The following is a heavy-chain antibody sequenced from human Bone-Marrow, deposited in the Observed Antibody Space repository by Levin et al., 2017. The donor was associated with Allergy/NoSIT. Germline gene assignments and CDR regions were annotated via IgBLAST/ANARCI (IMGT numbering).Heavy chain of an antibody. D-gene: IGHD5/OR15-5a*01. CDR1: GFSLSHPRMA. J-gene: IGHJ6*02. CDR2: IFSNDEK. Sequence: NESGPTLVKPTETLALTCTVSGFSLSHPRMAVSWVRQPPGKALSWLGHIFSNDEKSYNTSLRNRLTISQDTSKSQVVLTMTNMDPLDTGTYYCARISVSTTYYAMDVWGQGTTVTVSS. CDR3: ARISVSTTYYAMDV. V-gene: IGHV2-26*01.